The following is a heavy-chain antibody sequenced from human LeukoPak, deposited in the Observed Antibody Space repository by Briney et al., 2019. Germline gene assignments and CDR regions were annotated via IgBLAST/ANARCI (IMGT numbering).Heavy chain of an antibody. V-gene: IGHV3-21*01. CDR1: GFTFSSYS. Sequence: PGGSLRLSCAASGFTFSSYSMNWVRQAPGKGLEWVSSISSSSSYIYYADSVKGRFTISRDNAKNSLYLQMNSLRAEDTAVYYCARGWELPYWYFDLWGRGTLVTVSS. J-gene: IGHJ2*01. D-gene: IGHD2-15*01. CDR3: ARGWELPYWYFDL. CDR2: ISSSSSYI.